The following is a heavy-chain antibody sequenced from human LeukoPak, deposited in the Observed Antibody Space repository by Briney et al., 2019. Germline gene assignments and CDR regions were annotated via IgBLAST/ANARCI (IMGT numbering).Heavy chain of an antibody. V-gene: IGHV3-21*04. D-gene: IGHD2-15*01. CDR3: AKDSVVVVVAATPNWFDP. CDR2: ISSSSSYI. CDR1: GFTFSSYS. J-gene: IGHJ5*02. Sequence: GGSLRLSCAASGFTFSSYSMNWVRQAPGKGLEWVSSISSSSSYIYYADSVKGRFTISRDNAENSLYLQMNSLRAEDTAVYYCAKDSVVVVVAATPNWFDPWGQGTLVTVSS.